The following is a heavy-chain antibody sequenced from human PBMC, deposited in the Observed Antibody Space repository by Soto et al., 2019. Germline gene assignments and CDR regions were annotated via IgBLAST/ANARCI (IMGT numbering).Heavy chain of an antibody. CDR3: ASAPYYDFWSGYPYFDY. V-gene: IGHV4-30-4*01. Sequence: KPSETLSLTCTVSGGSISSGDYYWSWIRQPPGKGLEWIGYIYYSGSAYYNPSLKSRVTISVDTSKNQFSLKLSSVTAADTAVYYCASAPYYDFWSGYPYFDYWGQGTLVTVSS. J-gene: IGHJ4*02. CDR1: GGSISSGDYY. D-gene: IGHD3-3*01. CDR2: IYYSGSA.